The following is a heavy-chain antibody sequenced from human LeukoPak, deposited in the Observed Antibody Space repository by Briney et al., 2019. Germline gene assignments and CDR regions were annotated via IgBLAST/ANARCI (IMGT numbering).Heavy chain of an antibody. D-gene: IGHD2-2*01. J-gene: IGHJ5*02. Sequence: SQTLSLTRTVSGGSISSGSYYWSWIRQPAGKGLEWIGRIYTSGSANYNPSLKSRVTISVDTSKNQFSLKLSSVTAADTAVYYCARALVVPAATNWFDPWGQGTLVTDSS. CDR3: ARALVVPAATNWFDP. CDR1: GGSISSGSYY. V-gene: IGHV4-61*02. CDR2: IYTSGSA.